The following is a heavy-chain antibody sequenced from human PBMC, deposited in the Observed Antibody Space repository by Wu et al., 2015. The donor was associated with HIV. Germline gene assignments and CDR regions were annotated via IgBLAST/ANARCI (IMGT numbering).Heavy chain of an antibody. CDR3: AREVGAMLANWFDP. Sequence: QVQLVQSEAEIKKPGSSVKVSCKASRDTFKRFAITWVRQAPGQGLECMGKITPVLGSTVYTQKFQDRVTTTADESTSTSYMELSSLTSEDTAVYYCAREVGAMLANWFDPWGQGTQVIVSS. J-gene: IGHJ5*02. D-gene: IGHD3-10*01. CDR1: RDTFKRFA. V-gene: IGHV1-69*11. CDR2: ITPVLGST.